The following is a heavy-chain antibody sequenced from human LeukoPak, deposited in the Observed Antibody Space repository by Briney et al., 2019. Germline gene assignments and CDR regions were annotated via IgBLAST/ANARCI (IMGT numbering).Heavy chain of an antibody. V-gene: IGHV4-34*01. J-gene: IGHJ4*02. CDR2: INHSGST. D-gene: IGHD6-13*01. Sequence: SETLSLTCAVYGGSSSGYYWSWIRQPPGKGLEWIGEINHSGSTNYNPSLKSRVTISVDTSKNQFSLKLSSVTAADTAVYYCARSAGTGSDYWGQGTLVTVSS. CDR3: ARSAGTGSDY. CDR1: GGSSSGYY.